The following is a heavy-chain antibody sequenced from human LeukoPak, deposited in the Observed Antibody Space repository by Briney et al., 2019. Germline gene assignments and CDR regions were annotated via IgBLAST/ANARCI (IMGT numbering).Heavy chain of an antibody. CDR1: GGSFSGYY. CDR2: INHSGST. CDR3: AVTMVRGVIKGGVFDY. V-gene: IGHV4-34*01. Sequence: SETLSLTCAVYGGSFSGYYWSWIRQPPGKGLEWIGEINHSGSTNYNPSLKRRVTISVDTSKNQFSLKLSSVTAADTAVYYCAVTMVRGVIKGGVFDYWGQGTLVTVSS. J-gene: IGHJ4*02. D-gene: IGHD3-10*01.